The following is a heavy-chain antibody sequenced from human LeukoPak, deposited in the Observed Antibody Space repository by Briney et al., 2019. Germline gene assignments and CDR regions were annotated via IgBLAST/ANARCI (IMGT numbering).Heavy chain of an antibody. J-gene: IGHJ4*02. CDR1: GFTFDDYG. D-gene: IGHD5-24*01. Sequence: PGGSLRLSCAASGFTFDDYGMSWVRQAPGKGLEWVSGINWNGGSTGYADSVKGRFTISRDNAKNSLYLQMNSLRAEDTALYYCARDLFRDGYNLPSDYWGQGTLVTVSS. CDR3: ARDLFRDGYNLPSDY. CDR2: INWNGGST. V-gene: IGHV3-20*04.